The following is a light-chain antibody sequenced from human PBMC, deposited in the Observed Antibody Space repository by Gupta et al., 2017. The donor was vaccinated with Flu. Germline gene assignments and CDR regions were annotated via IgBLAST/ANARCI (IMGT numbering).Light chain of an antibody. Sequence: QSALTQPPSASASPGQSVTISCTGTSSDVGYYNYASWYQQHQGKAPKLRSYEVNKRPSGVPDCSYGSKSAKTAKTTGSELRAKKNAEESCTSYASRNRVFGGGTKVTV. J-gene: IGLJ2*01. CDR3: TSYASRNRV. CDR2: EVN. V-gene: IGLV2-8*01. CDR1: SSDVGYYNY.